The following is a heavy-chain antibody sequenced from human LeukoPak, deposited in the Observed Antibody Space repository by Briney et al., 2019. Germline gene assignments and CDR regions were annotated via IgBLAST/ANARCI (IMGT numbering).Heavy chain of an antibody. CDR3: ARGYWYFDL. V-gene: IGHV4-34*01. J-gene: IGHJ2*01. CDR1: GGSFSGYY. Sequence: SETLSLTCAVYGGSFSGYYWSWIRQPPGKGLEWIGEINHSGSTNYNPSLKSRVTISVDTSKNQFSLKPSSVTAADTAVYYCARGYWYFDLWGRGTLVTVSS. CDR2: INHSGST.